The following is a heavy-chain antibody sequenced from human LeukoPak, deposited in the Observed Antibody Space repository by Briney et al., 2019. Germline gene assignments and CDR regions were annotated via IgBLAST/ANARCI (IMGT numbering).Heavy chain of an antibody. CDR1: GGSISSYY. CDR3: AGGGVSYYFDY. V-gene: IGHV4-59*01. Sequence: PSETLSLTCTVSGGSISSYYWSWIRQPPGKGLEWIGYIYYSGSTNYNPFLKSRVTISVDTSKNQFSLKLSSVTAADTAVYYCAGGGVSYYFDYWGQGTLVTVSS. CDR2: IYYSGST. J-gene: IGHJ4*02. D-gene: IGHD1-1*01.